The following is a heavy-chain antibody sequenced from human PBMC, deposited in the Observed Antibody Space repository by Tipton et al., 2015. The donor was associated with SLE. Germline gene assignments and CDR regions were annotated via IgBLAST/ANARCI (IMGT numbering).Heavy chain of an antibody. D-gene: IGHD2-8*01. CDR2: ISYSGNT. V-gene: IGHV4-59*12. CDR3: ASFPYGYYMDV. Sequence: LRLSCAVYGGSFSGYYWSWIRQPPGKGLEWVGFISYSGNTNYNPSLKSRVTISVDTSKNQFSLKLSSVTAADTAVYYCASFPYGYYMDVWGKGTTVTVSS. J-gene: IGHJ6*03. CDR1: GGSFSGYY.